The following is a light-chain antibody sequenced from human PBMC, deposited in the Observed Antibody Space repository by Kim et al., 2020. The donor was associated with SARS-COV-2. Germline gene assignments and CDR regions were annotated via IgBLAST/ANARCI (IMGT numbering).Light chain of an antibody. J-gene: IGLJ2*01. Sequence: QSITISCTGTSNDVGSYNLVSWYQQHPGKAPKLMIYEVSKRPSGVSNRFSGSKSGNTASLTISGLQAEDEADYYCCSYAGSSTFVVFGGGTQLTVL. CDR3: CSYAGSSTFVV. V-gene: IGLV2-23*02. CDR2: EVS. CDR1: SNDVGSYNL.